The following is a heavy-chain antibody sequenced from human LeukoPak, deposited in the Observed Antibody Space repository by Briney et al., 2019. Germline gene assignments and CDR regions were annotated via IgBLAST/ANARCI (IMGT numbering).Heavy chain of an antibody. CDR3: AKSGLPYYDILTRFEYYFDY. CDR2: IWYDGSNK. CDR1: GFTFSSYG. Sequence: GGSLRLSCAASGFTFSSYGMHWVRQAPGKGREWVAVIWYDGSNKYYADSVKGRFTISRDNSKNTLYLQMNSLRAEDTAVYYRAKSGLPYYDILTRFEYYFDYWGQGPLVTVSS. D-gene: IGHD3-9*01. J-gene: IGHJ4*02. V-gene: IGHV3-33*06.